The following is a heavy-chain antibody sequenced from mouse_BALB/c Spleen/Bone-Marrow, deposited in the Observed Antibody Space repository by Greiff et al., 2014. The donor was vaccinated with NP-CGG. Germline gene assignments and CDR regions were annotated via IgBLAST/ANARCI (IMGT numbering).Heavy chain of an antibody. Sequence: EVQLQQSGAELVKPGASVKLSCTASGFNIKDTYMHWVKQRPEQGLEWIGRIDPANGNAKFDPKFQGKATITADTSSNTAYLQLSSLTSEATAVYYCARYRLGPYFNFWGQGTLSQSPQ. J-gene: IGHJ2*01. CDR3: ARYRLGPYFNF. CDR2: IDPANGNA. V-gene: IGHV14-3*02. D-gene: IGHD2-14*01. CDR1: GFNIKDTY.